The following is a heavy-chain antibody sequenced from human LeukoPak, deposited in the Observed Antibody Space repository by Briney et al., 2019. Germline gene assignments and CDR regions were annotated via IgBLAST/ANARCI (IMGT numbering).Heavy chain of an antibody. J-gene: IGHJ4*02. V-gene: IGHV3-23*01. D-gene: IGHD6-19*01. CDR1: GFTFSNHG. Sequence: GGTLRLSCAASGFTFSNHGMNWVRQAPGKGLEWVSAISGSGGSTYYADSVKCRFTISRDNSKNTLYLQMNSLRAEDTALYYCARAPRTLAGAFDYWGQGTLVTVSS. CDR2: ISGSGGST. CDR3: ARAPRTLAGAFDY.